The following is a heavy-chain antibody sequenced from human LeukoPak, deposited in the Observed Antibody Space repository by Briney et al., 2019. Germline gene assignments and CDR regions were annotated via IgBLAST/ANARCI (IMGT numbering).Heavy chain of an antibody. CDR2: ISSSSSYI. Sequence: GGSLRLSCAASGFTFSSYAMNWVRQAPGKGLEWVSSISSSSSYIYYADSVKGRFTISRDNAKNSLYLQMNSLRAEDTAVYYCAREGHCTNGVCPLDYWGQGTLVTVSS. CDR1: GFTFSSYA. J-gene: IGHJ4*02. D-gene: IGHD2-8*01. CDR3: AREGHCTNGVCPLDY. V-gene: IGHV3-21*01.